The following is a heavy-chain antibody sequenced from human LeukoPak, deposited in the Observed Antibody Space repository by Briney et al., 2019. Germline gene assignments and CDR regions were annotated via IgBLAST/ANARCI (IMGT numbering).Heavy chain of an antibody. D-gene: IGHD3-22*01. V-gene: IGHV5-51*01. J-gene: IGHJ4*02. CDR1: GYSFTSYW. Sequence: GESLKISCKGPGYSFTSYWIGWVRQMPGKGLEWMGIIYPGDSDTRYSPSFQGQVTISADKSISTAYLQWSSLKASDTAMYYCASGYYDSSGYWYYFDYWGQGTLVTVSS. CDR2: IYPGDSDT. CDR3: ASGYYDSSGYWYYFDY.